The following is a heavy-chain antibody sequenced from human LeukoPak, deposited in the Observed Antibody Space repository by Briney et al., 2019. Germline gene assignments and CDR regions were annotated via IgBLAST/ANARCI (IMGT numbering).Heavy chain of an antibody. J-gene: IGHJ4*02. CDR3: ARVTTYSSSWFGDFDS. CDR2: SSSSSTI. D-gene: IGHD6-13*01. Sequence: SSSSSTIYYADSVKGRFTISRDNAKNSLYLQMNSLRVEDTALYYCARVTTYSSSWFGDFDSWGQGALVTVSS. V-gene: IGHV3-48*04.